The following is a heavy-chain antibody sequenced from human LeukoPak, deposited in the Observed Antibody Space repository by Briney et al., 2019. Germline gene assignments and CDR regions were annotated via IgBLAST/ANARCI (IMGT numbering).Heavy chain of an antibody. Sequence: GGSLRLSCTASGFTFGDYAMSWFRQAPGKGLEWVSVIYSGGSTYYADSVKGRFTISRDNSKNTLYLQMNSLRAEDTAVYYCARQYGSGSFYYYYYMDVWGKGTTVTISS. V-gene: IGHV3-66*04. CDR3: ARQYGSGSFYYYYYMDV. CDR2: IYSGGST. CDR1: GFTFGDYA. D-gene: IGHD3-10*01. J-gene: IGHJ6*03.